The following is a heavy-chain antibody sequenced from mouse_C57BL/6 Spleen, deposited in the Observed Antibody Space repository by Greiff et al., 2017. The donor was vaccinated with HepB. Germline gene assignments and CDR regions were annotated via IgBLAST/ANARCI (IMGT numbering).Heavy chain of an antibody. CDR3: ARLYYYGSSYVGYFDV. V-gene: IGHV5-6*01. D-gene: IGHD1-1*01. J-gene: IGHJ1*03. CDR1: GFTFSSYG. CDR2: ISSGGSYT. Sequence: EVHLVESGGDLVKPGGSLKLSCAASGFTFSSYGMSWVRQTPDKRLEWVATISSGGSYTYYPDSVKGRFTISRDNAKNTLYLQMSSLKSEDTAMYYCARLYYYGSSYVGYFDVWGTGTTVTVSS.